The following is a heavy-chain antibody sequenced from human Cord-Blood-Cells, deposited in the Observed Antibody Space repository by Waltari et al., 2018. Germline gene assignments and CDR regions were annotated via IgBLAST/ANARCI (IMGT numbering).Heavy chain of an antibody. J-gene: IGHJ4*02. CDR2: IYYSGST. D-gene: IGHD3-10*01. CDR3: VGSALRLSFDY. Sequence: QVQLQESGPGLVKPSETLSLTCTVSGGSISSYYWSWIRQPPGKGPEWIGYIYYSGSTNYNPSLKSRVTISVDTSKNQFSLKLSSVTAADTAVYYCVGSALRLSFDYWGQGTLVTVSS. CDR1: GGSISSYY. V-gene: IGHV4-59*08.